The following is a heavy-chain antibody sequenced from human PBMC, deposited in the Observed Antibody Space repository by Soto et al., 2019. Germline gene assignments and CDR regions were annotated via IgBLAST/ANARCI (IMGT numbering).Heavy chain of an antibody. CDR3: AREPGDFPNPNWFDP. D-gene: IGHD3-3*01. CDR2: IYYSGST. Sequence: PSETLSLTCTVSGGSISSYYWSWIRQPPGKGLEWIGYIYYSGSTNYNPSLKSRVTISVDTSKNQFSLKLSSVTAADTAVYYCAREPGDFPNPNWFDPWGQGTLVTVYS. CDR1: GGSISSYY. J-gene: IGHJ5*02. V-gene: IGHV4-59*01.